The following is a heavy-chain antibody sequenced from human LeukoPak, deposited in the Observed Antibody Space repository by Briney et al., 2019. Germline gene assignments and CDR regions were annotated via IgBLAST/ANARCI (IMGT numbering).Heavy chain of an antibody. D-gene: IGHD5-12*01. J-gene: IGHJ5*02. V-gene: IGHV1-2*02. CDR1: GYTFTGYY. Sequence: ASVKVSCKASGYTFTGYYMHWVRQAPGQGLEWMGWINPNSGGTNYAQKFQGRVTMTRDTSISTAYMELSRLRSDDTAVYYCAREAYSGYDYDDGSRWFDPWGQGTLVTVSS. CDR2: INPNSGGT. CDR3: AREAYSGYDYDDGSRWFDP.